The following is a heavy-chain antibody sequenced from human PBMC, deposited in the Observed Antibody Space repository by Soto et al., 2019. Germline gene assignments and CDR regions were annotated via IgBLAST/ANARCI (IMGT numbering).Heavy chain of an antibody. CDR2: ISSSSSYI. Sequence: GGSLRLSCAASGFTFSSYSINWVRQAPGKGLEWVSSISSSSSYIYYADSVKGRFTISRDNAKNSLYLQMNSLRAEDTAVYYCARGAYLNWFDPWGQGTLVTVSS. J-gene: IGHJ5*02. V-gene: IGHV3-21*01. CDR3: ARGAYLNWFDP. CDR1: GFTFSSYS.